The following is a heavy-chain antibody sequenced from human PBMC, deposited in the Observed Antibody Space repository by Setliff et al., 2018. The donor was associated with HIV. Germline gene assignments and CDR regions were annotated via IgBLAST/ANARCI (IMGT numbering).Heavy chain of an antibody. CDR1: GGSFSGYY. Sequence: KPSETLSLTCAVYGGSFSGYYWSWIRQPPGKGLEWIGEINHDRTTNYNPSLKSRFTISVDTSKNQFSLTLNSFTAADTAVYYCARGSRQLTIFGVVFKTNYYFMDVWGKGTAVTVSS. CDR2: INHDRTT. D-gene: IGHD3-3*01. V-gene: IGHV4-34*01. J-gene: IGHJ6*03. CDR3: ARGSRQLTIFGVVFKTNYYFMDV.